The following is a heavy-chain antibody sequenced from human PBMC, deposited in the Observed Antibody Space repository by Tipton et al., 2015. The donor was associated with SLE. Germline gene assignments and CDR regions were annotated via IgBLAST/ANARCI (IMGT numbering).Heavy chain of an antibody. D-gene: IGHD3-22*01. CDR1: GYTFISYY. J-gene: IGHJ4*02. CDR2: INTGNGNT. V-gene: IGHV1-3*04. CDR3: ARVGGGYWAYFDY. Sequence: QLVQSGAEVKKPGASVKVSCKASGYTFISYYMHWVRQAPGQRLEYMGWINTGNGNTKSSQKFQDRVTIRRDTSATTVYMELSSLTSEDTAVYYCARVGGGYWAYFDYWGQGTLVSVSS.